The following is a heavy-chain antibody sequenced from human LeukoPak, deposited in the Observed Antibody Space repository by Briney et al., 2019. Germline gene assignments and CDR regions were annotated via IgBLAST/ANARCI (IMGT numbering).Heavy chain of an antibody. J-gene: IGHJ4*02. CDR1: RFTFSSYA. V-gene: IGHV3-23*01. D-gene: IGHD6-6*01. CDR2: FCGSGGSA. CDR3: AKSNLKYYFDS. Sequence: GGSLRLSCAASRFTFSSYAMMCVRRAPGKGVEWVSLFCGSGGSAYYADSVKGRFTVSRDNYKNTLYLQMNSLRAEDTAVYYCAKSNLKYYFDSWGQGTLVTVSS.